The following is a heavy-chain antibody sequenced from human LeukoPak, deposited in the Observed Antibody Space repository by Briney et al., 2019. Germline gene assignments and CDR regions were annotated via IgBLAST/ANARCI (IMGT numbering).Heavy chain of an antibody. CDR3: ATYNRPNTPSPLFDY. V-gene: IGHV1-2*02. J-gene: IGHJ4*02. Sequence: GASVKVSCKASGYSFTDYYMHWVRQAPGQGPEWMAWINPDTGGTKYAQKFQGRVTVTRDTSISTVYMELSSLSSDDTALYYCATYNRPNTPSPLFDYWGQGSLVTVSS. CDR1: GYSFTDYY. D-gene: IGHD2/OR15-2a*01. CDR2: INPDTGGT.